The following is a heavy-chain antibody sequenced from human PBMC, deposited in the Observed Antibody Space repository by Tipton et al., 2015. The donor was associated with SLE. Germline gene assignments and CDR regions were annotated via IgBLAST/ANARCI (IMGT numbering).Heavy chain of an antibody. CDR2: ISSGSSYI. CDR3: ARRGETQVWVPDN. D-gene: IGHD5-18*01. J-gene: IGHJ4*02. V-gene: IGHV3-21*04. Sequence: SLRLSCAASAFTFSSYGMNWVRQASGKGLEWASSISSGSSYIHYADSVKGRVTISRDNAKNSLYLQMNSLRAGDTAVYYCARRGETQVWVPDNWGQGTLVTVSS. CDR1: AFTFSSYG.